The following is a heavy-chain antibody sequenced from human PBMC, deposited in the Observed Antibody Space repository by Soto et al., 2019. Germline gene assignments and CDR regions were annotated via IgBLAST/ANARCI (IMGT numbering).Heavy chain of an antibody. D-gene: IGHD3-9*01. V-gene: IGHV1-2*02. CDR2: INPNNGGT. CDR3: VMQTGGVVY. CDR1: GYTFTCYY. J-gene: IGHJ4*02. Sequence: GASVKVSCKASGYTFTCYYMHWVRQAPGQGLEWMGWINPNNGGTNYAQKFQGRVTMTRDTSISTAYMDLSRLKSDDTAVYYCVMQTGGVVYWGQGTLVTVSS.